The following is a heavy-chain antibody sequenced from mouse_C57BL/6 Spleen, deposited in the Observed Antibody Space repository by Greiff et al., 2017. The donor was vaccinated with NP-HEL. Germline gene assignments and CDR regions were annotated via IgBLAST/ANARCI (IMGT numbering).Heavy chain of an antibody. CDR2: FSDVGGYT. J-gene: IGHJ4*01. D-gene: IGHD1-1*01. Sequence: DVHLVESGGGLVKPGGSLNLSFAASEFTFISFAFSWFPQIPKRRLGWSATFSDVGGYTYYPDNVKGRFTISRDNAKNNLYLQMSHLKSEDTAMYYCAREATITTVASSYAMDYWGQGTSVTVSS. CDR3: AREATITTVASSYAMDY. V-gene: IGHV5-4*01. CDR1: EFTFISFA.